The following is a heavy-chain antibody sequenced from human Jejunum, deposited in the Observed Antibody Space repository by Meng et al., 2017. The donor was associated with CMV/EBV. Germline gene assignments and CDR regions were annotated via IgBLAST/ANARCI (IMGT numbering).Heavy chain of an antibody. V-gene: IGHV3-9*01. J-gene: IGHJ6*02. CDR2: ISWNGATK. D-gene: IGHD3/OR15-3a*01. CDR3: AKATGRYDFYAMDV. CDR1: GFAFDDYA. Sequence: SGFAFDDYAMHWVRQAPGKGLEWVSAISWNGATKGYADSVKSRFTISRDNAKRSVYLEINSLRPEDTAFYYCAKATGRYDFYAMDVWGQGTTVTVSS.